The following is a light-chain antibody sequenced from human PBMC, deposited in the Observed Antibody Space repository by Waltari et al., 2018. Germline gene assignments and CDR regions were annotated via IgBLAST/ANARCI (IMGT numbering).Light chain of an antibody. CDR2: QVS. CDR3: FQGTHWTRT. V-gene: IGKV2-30*01. CDR1: LRLGYDDGNTH. J-gene: IGKJ3*01. Sequence: DVMTQPQLSLPVTLGRSASMSCRSPLRLGYDDGNTHLSWFHQRPGQSPRRLIYQVSRRDYGVPDRFSGSGSGTDFTLEISRVEAEDVGVYSCFQGTHWTRTFGPGTTLDIK.